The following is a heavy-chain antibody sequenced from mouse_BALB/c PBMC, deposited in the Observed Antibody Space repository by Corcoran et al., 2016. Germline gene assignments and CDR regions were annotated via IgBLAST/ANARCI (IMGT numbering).Heavy chain of an antibody. D-gene: IGHD2-14*01. J-gene: IGHJ2*01. V-gene: IGHV1S136*01. CDR3: ARADAYRYDDGGYYFDY. Sequence: EVQLQQSGPELVKPGASVKMSCKASGYTFTSYVMHWVKQKPGQGLEWIGYINPYNDGTKYNEKFKGKATLTSDKSSSTAYMELSSLTSEDSAVYYCARADAYRYDDGGYYFDYGGQGTTLTVSS. CDR1: GYTFTSYV. CDR2: INPYNDGT.